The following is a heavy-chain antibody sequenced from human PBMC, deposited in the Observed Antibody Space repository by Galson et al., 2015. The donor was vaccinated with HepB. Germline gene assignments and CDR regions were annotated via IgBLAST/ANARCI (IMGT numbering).Heavy chain of an antibody. D-gene: IGHD3-10*01. J-gene: IGHJ4*02. CDR3: VRDDALWSWYFDS. V-gene: IGHV3-48*03. CDR1: GFTFGAYE. CDR2: ISSNGYMI. Sequence: SLRLSCAASGFTFGAYEMNWVRQAPGKGPEWISYISSNGYMIYYAESVKGRFTVSRDNARDSLYLQMNSLRVEDTAVYYCVRDDALWSWYFDSWGQGILVTVSS.